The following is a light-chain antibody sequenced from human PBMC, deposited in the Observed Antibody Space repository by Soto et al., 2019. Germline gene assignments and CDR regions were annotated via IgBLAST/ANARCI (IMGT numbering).Light chain of an antibody. CDR1: RSVNYY. CDR2: DAS. Sequence: ILLTQSPDAMSLSPGERPTLSFRASRSVNYYLSWYQQKPGQDPRLLIYDASNRATGIPARFSGSGSGTDFTLTISSLEPEDFAFYYCQQRNNWPPITFGQGTRLEI. J-gene: IGKJ5*01. CDR3: QQRNNWPPIT. V-gene: IGKV3-11*01.